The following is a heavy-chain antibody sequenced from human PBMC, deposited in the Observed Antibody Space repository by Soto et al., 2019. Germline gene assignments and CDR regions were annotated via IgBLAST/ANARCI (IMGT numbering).Heavy chain of an antibody. J-gene: IGHJ4*02. D-gene: IGHD6-6*01. CDR2: ISSSSSYI. Sequence: VQLVESGGGLVKPGGSLRLSCAASGFTFSSYSMNWVRQAPGKGLEWVSSISSSSSYIYYADSVKGRFTISRDNAKNSLYLQMNSLRAEDTAVYYCARDKGGDSSSWSQYYFDYWGQGTLVTVSS. V-gene: IGHV3-21*01. CDR1: GFTFSSYS. CDR3: ARDKGGDSSSWSQYYFDY.